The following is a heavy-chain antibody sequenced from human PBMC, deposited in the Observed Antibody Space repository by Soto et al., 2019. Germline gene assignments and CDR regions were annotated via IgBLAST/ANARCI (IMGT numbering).Heavy chain of an antibody. CDR1: GASISSGEYF. CDR3: AREKGYISGPKNFDY. CDR2: IYHSGSS. V-gene: IGHV4-30-4*01. J-gene: IGHJ4*02. D-gene: IGHD5-12*01. Sequence: SETLSLTCTVSGASISSGEYFWSWIRQSPGKGLQWIGNIYHSGSSYYNPSLKSRVTMSVDTSKNQFSLKLSPVTDADTAVYYCAREKGYISGPKNFDYWGQGTLGAVSS.